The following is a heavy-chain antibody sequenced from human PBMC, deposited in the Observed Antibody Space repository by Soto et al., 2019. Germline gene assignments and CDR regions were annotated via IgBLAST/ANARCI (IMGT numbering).Heavy chain of an antibody. D-gene: IGHD3-22*01. CDR2: IYYSGST. V-gene: IGHV4-4*02. CDR3: ARDRRTHYDSSGHYYFDY. CDR1: GASIGTNNW. J-gene: IGHJ4*02. Sequence: SETLSLTCAVSGASIGTNNWWSWVRQPPGKGLEWIGYIYYSGSTNYNPSLKSRVTISVDTSKNQFSLKLSSVTAADTAVYYCARDRRTHYDSSGHYYFDYWGQGTLVTVSS.